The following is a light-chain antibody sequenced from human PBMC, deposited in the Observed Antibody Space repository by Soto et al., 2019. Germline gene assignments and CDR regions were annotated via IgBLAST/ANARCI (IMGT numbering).Light chain of an antibody. J-gene: IGKJ1*01. V-gene: IGKV3-20*01. CDR1: QSVSSSY. CDR2: GAS. CDR3: QQYGSSPRT. Sequence: EIVLTQSPATLSLSPGESATLSCRASQSVSSSYLAWYQQKPGQAPGLLIYGASSRATGIPDRFSGSGSGTDLTLTISRLEPEDFAVYYCQQYGSSPRTFGQGTKVDIK.